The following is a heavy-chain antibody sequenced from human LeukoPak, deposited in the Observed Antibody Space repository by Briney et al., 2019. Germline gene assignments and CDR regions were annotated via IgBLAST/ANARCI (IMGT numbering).Heavy chain of an antibody. V-gene: IGHV1-69*13. D-gene: IGHD3-3*01. CDR2: IIPIFGTA. CDR1: GGTFSSYA. Sequence: SVKVSCKASGGTFSSYAISWVRQAPGQGLEWMGGIIPIFGTANYAQKFQGRVTITADGSTSTAYMELSSLRSEDTAVYYCAREWRSRDFWSGLYFPYFDYWGQGTLVTVSS. J-gene: IGHJ4*02. CDR3: AREWRSRDFWSGLYFPYFDY.